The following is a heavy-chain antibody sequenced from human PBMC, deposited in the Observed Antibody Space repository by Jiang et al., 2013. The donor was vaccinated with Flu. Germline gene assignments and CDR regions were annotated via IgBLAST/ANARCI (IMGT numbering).Heavy chain of an antibody. J-gene: IGHJ4*02. V-gene: IGHV3-7*03. CDR3: ARVTIVPAATIDPYYFDF. Sequence: VQLLESGGGLVQPGGSLRLSCAASGFTFSNYWMSWVRQAPGKGLEWVANIKQDGTEKYYVDSVRGRFTISRDNAKNSLYLHMNSLRAEDTAVFYCARVTIVPAATIDPYYFDFWGQGTLVTV. CDR2: IKQDGTEK. D-gene: IGHD2-2*01. CDR1: GFTFSNYW.